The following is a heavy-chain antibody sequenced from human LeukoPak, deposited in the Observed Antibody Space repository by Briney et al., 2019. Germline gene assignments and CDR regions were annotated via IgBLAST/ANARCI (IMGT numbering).Heavy chain of an antibody. D-gene: IGHD4-17*01. Sequence: GGSLRLSCAASGSTFSSYRMHWVRQAPGKGLEWVGVIWYDGSNKYYADSVKGRFTISRDNSKNTLYLQMNSLRAEATAVYYCARDQRPLRFLDYWGQGTLVTVSS. CDR2: IWYDGSNK. J-gene: IGHJ4*02. CDR1: GSTFSSYR. V-gene: IGHV3-33*08. CDR3: ARDQRPLRFLDY.